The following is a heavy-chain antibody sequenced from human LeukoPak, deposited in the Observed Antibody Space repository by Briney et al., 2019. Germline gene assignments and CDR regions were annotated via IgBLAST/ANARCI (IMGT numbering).Heavy chain of an antibody. J-gene: IGHJ6*02. D-gene: IGHD5-12*01. CDR1: GYTFTSYD. CDR2: MNPNSGNT. CDR3: ARGSVATITFYYYYGMDV. V-gene: IGHV1-8*01. Sequence: GASVKVSCKASGYTFTSYDINWVRQATGQGLEWMGWMNPNSGNTGYAQKFQGRVTMTRNTSISTAYMELSSLRSEDTAVYYCARGSVATITFYYYYGMDVWGRGTTVTVSS.